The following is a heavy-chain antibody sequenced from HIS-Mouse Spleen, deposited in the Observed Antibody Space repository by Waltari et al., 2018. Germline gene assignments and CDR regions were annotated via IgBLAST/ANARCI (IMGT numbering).Heavy chain of an antibody. CDR1: GFTFSSYS. Sequence: EVQLVESGGGLVKPGGSLRLSCAASGFTFSSYSMNWVRQAPGKGLAWVSSISSSSSYIYYADSVKGRFTISRDNAKNSLYLQMNSLRAEDTAVYYCARDLNKVLVAGRGGMDVWGQGTTVTVSS. D-gene: IGHD6-19*01. CDR3: ARDLNKVLVAGRGGMDV. V-gene: IGHV3-21*01. J-gene: IGHJ6*02. CDR2: ISSSSSYI.